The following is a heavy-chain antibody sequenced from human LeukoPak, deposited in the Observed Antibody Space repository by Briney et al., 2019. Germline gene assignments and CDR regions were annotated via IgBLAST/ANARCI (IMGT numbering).Heavy chain of an antibody. D-gene: IGHD6-13*01. V-gene: IGHV1-8*01. CDR1: GYTFTSYD. Sequence: GASVKVSCKAPGYTFTSYDINWVRQTAGQGLEWMGWMNPNSGNTGYAQKFQGRVTMTRNTSISTAYMELSSLRSEDTAVYYCARGRRIAAAGNVYYWGQGTLVTVSS. CDR3: ARGRRIAAAGNVYY. CDR2: MNPNSGNT. J-gene: IGHJ4*02.